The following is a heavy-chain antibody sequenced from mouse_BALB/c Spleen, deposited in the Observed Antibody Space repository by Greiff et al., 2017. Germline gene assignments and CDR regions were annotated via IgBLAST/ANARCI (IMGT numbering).Heavy chain of an antibody. V-gene: IGHV3-6*02. J-gene: IGHJ3*01. CDR2: ISYDGSN. CDR3: ARGIYDGYYWFAY. D-gene: IGHD2-3*01. CDR1: GYSITSGYY. Sequence: VQLKQSGPGLVKPSQSLSLTCSVTGYSITSGYYWNWIRQFPGNKLEWMGYISYDGSNNYNPSLKNRISITRDTSKNQFFLKLNSVTTEDTATYYCARGIYDGYYWFAYWGQGTLVTVAA.